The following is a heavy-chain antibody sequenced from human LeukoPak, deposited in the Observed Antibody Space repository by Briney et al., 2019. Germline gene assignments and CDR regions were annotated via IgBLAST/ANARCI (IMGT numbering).Heavy chain of an antibody. CDR3: ARRDISSGWSFDY. V-gene: IGHV4-4*07. CDR1: GGSISNYH. Sequence: SETLSLTCTVAGGSISNYHWSWIRPPAWKGLEWIGQIHTSGSTNYNPPLKSRVTMSIDTTEDQVSLTIRSVTAADTAFYYCARRDISSGWSFDYWGQGTLVTVSS. D-gene: IGHD6-19*01. J-gene: IGHJ4*02. CDR2: IHTSGST.